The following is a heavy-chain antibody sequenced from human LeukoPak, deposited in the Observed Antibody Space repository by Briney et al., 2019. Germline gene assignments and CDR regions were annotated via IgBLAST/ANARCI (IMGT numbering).Heavy chain of an antibody. CDR2: ISYSGST. Sequence: PSETLSLTCTVSYGSISNYYWNWIRQPPGKGLEWVGYISYSGSTSYNPPLKSRVTISVDTSKNQFSLKLSSVAAADTAMYYCARAAWGSDYHFDYWGQGTLVTVSS. D-gene: IGHD5-12*01. J-gene: IGHJ4*02. V-gene: IGHV4-59*01. CDR1: YGSISNYY. CDR3: ARAAWGSDYHFDY.